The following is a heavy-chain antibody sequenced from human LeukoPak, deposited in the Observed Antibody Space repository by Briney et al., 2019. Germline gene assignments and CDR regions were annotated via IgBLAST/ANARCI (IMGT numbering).Heavy chain of an antibody. CDR2: IKQDGSET. D-gene: IGHD3-22*01. CDR1: GFTSSTNW. V-gene: IGHV3-7*01. Sequence: GGSLRFSGAASGFTSSTNWMSWVRQAPGKGLEGVASIKQDGSETYYVDSVKGRFTLSRDNAKNSLYLQMNSLRADDTAVYYCARDRDSRWDFDLWGRGTLVTVSS. J-gene: IGHJ2*01. CDR3: ARDRDSRWDFDL.